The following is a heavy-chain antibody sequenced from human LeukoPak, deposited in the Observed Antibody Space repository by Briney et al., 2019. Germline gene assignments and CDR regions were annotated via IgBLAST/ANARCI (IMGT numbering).Heavy chain of an antibody. Sequence: PSETLSLTCAVYGGSFSGYYWRWIRQPPGKGLEWIGEINHSGSTNYNPPLKSRVTISVDTSKNQFSLKLSSVTAADTAVYYCARVKMEWLAVDYWGQGTLVTVSS. D-gene: IGHD3-3*01. CDR3: ARVKMEWLAVDY. CDR1: GGSFSGYY. J-gene: IGHJ4*02. V-gene: IGHV4-34*01. CDR2: INHSGST.